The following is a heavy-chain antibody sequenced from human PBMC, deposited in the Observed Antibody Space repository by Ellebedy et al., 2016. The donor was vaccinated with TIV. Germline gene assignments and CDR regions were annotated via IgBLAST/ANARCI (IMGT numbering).Heavy chain of an antibody. CDR3: VRDQISSPVRAFDI. CDR1: GFTFDDYG. V-gene: IGHV3-20*03. Sequence: GGSLRLXXAASGFTFDDYGMSWVRQAPGKGLEWVSGINWNGVSTTYADSVKGRFTISRDNAKNSLYLQMNSLRAEDTALYYCVRDQISSPVRAFDIWGQGTMVTVSS. D-gene: IGHD2-2*01. J-gene: IGHJ3*02. CDR2: INWNGVST.